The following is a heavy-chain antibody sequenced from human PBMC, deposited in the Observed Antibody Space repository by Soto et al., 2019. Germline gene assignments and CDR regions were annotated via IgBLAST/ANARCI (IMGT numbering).Heavy chain of an antibody. CDR3: ARETTGSLGMDV. Sequence: QVQLQESGPGLVKPSQTLSLTCTVSGGSISSGGYYWSWIRQHPGKGLEWIGYIYYSGSTYYNPSLKSRVTISLDTSKNQFSLKLSSVTAEDTAVYYCARETTGSLGMDVWGQGTTVTVSS. CDR1: GGSISSGGYY. J-gene: IGHJ6*02. V-gene: IGHV4-31*03. D-gene: IGHD3-9*01. CDR2: IYYSGST.